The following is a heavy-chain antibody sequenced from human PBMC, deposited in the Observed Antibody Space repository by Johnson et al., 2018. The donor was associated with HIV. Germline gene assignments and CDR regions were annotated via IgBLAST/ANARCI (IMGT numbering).Heavy chain of an antibody. D-gene: IGHD6-19*01. CDR3: ARGGGGSGWYGGAFDI. V-gene: IGHV3-11*04. Sequence: SVKGRFTISRDNAKNSLYLQMNSLRAEDTAVYYCARGGGGSGWYGGAFDIWGQGTMVTVSS. J-gene: IGHJ3*02.